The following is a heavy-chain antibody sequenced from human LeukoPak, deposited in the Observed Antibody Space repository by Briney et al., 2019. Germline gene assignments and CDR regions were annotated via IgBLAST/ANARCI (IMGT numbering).Heavy chain of an antibody. V-gene: IGHV4-59*03. CDR1: GASINSFS. CDR2: FTTGGNT. J-gene: IGHJ3*01. CDR3: AKWSGSAFDV. Sequence: PSETLSLTCSVSGASINSFSCNWFRQPPGKGLEWIGYFTTGGNTNYSPLFKSRVIMSRDTSKNQVSLRLTSVGAADTAVYYCAKWSGSAFDVWGQGTMVTVSS. D-gene: IGHD3-3*01.